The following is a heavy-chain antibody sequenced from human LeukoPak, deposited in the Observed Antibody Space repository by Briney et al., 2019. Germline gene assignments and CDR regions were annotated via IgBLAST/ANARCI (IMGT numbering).Heavy chain of an antibody. D-gene: IGHD2-15*01. CDR2: ISHSGAST. CDR1: GFTFDNYG. V-gene: IGHV3-23*01. CDR3: AKSVAPYCSGGSCFDAFDI. Sequence: GGSLRLSCAASGFTFDNYGMSWVRQAPGKGLEWVSAISHSGASTYYADSVKGRFTISRDNSKNTLYLQMNSLRAEDTAVYYCAKSVAPYCSGGSCFDAFDIWGQGTMVTVSS. J-gene: IGHJ3*02.